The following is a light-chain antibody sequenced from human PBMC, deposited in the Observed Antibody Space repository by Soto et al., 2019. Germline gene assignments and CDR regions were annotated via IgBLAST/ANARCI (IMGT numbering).Light chain of an antibody. Sequence: DIQMTQSPSSLSTSVGDRVTITCRASQAISIYLAWYQQKPGKVPKLLIYAASTLQSGVPSRFSGSGSGTDFTLTISSLQPEDVGTYYCQKYNSAPPTFGQGTKVEIK. CDR3: QKYNSAPPT. CDR2: AAS. J-gene: IGKJ1*01. CDR1: QAISIY. V-gene: IGKV1-27*01.